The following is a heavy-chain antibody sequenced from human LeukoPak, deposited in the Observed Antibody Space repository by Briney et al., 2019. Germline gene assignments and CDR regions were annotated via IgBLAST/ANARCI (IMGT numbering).Heavy chain of an antibody. CDR2: IIPIFGTA. CDR1: GGTFSSYA. J-gene: IGHJ6*02. D-gene: IGHD4-11*01. CDR3: ARDRATTVTPGYGMDV. Sequence: ASVTVSCTASGGTFSSYAISWVRQAPGQGLEWMGGIIPIFGTANYAQKFQGRVTITADESTSTAYMELSSLRSEDTAVYYCARDRATTVTPGYGMDVWGQGTTVTVSS. V-gene: IGHV1-69*13.